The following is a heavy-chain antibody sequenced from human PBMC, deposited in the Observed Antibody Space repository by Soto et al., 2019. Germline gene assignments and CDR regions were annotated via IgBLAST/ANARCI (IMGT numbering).Heavy chain of an antibody. V-gene: IGHV4-34*01. CDR2: INHSGST. D-gene: IGHD3-10*01. Sequence: SETLSLTCAVYGGSFSGYYWSWIRQPPGKGLEWIGEINHSGSTNYNPSLKSRVTISVGTSKNQFSLKLSSVTAADTAVYYCARHTITMVRGGTNHAFDIWGQGTMVTVSS. CDR1: GGSFSGYY. J-gene: IGHJ3*02. CDR3: ARHTITMVRGGTNHAFDI.